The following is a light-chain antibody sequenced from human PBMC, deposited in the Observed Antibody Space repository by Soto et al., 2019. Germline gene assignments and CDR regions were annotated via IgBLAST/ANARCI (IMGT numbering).Light chain of an antibody. V-gene: IGLV2-8*01. CDR2: EVS. Sequence: QSALTQPPSASGSPGQSVTISCTGTSSDVGGYNYVSWYQQHPGKAPKLMIYEVSKRPSGVPDRFSGSKYGNTASLTVSGLQAEDEADYYCRSYAGSNNFVVFGGGTEQTVL. CDR3: RSYAGSNNFVV. J-gene: IGLJ2*01. CDR1: SSDVGGYNY.